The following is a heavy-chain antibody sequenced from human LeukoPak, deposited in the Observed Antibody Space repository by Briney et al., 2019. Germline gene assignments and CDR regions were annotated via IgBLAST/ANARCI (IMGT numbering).Heavy chain of an antibody. CDR3: ATGGSGYDSDRYFDY. D-gene: IGHD5-12*01. V-gene: IGHV3-21*01. Sequence: KPGGSLRLXCAASGFTFSSYSMNWVRQAPGKGLEWVSSISSSSSYIYYADSVKGRFTISRDNAKSSLYLQMNSLRAEDTAVYYCATGGSGYDSDRYFDYWGQGTLVTVSS. CDR1: GFTFSSYS. J-gene: IGHJ4*02. CDR2: ISSSSSYI.